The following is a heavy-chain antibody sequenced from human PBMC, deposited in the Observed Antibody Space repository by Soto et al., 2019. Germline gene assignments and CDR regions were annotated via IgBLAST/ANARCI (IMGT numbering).Heavy chain of an antibody. CDR1: GGTFSSYT. V-gene: IGHV1-69*02. CDR3: ARGYCSSTSCPADY. J-gene: IGHJ4*02. D-gene: IGHD2-2*01. CDR2: IIPILGIA. Sequence: QVQLVQSGAEVKKPGSSVKVSCKASGGTFSSYTISWVRQAPGQGLEWMGRIIPILGIANYAQKFQGRVTITAEKSTSTAYMELSSLRSEDTAVYYCARGYCSSTSCPADYWGQGTLVTVSS.